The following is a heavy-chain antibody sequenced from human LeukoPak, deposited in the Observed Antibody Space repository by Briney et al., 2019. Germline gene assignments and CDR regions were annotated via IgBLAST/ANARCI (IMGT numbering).Heavy chain of an antibody. CDR2: IIPIFGTA. CDR3: ARSLDIVLMVYARKVDSPFDP. D-gene: IGHD2-8*01. J-gene: IGHJ5*02. Sequence: ASVQVSCQASGGTFSSYAISWVRQAPGQGLEWMGGIIPIFGTANYAQKFQGRVTITTDESTSTAYMELSSLRSEDTAVYYCARSLDIVLMVYARKVDSPFDPWGQGTLVTVSS. CDR1: GGTFSSYA. V-gene: IGHV1-69*05.